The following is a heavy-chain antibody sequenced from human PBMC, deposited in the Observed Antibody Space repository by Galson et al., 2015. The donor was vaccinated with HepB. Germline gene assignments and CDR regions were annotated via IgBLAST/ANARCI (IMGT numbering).Heavy chain of an antibody. V-gene: IGHV4-4*07. CDR2: IYTSGST. Sequence: ETLSLTCTVSGGSISSYYWSWIRQPAGKGLEWIGRIYTSGSTNYNPSLKSRVTMSVDTSKNQFSLKLSSVTAADTAVYYCARGDSSGYCSSTSCYYYFDYWGQGTLVTVSS. CDR3: ARGDSSGYCSSTSCYYYFDY. D-gene: IGHD2-2*01. J-gene: IGHJ4*02. CDR1: GGSISSYY.